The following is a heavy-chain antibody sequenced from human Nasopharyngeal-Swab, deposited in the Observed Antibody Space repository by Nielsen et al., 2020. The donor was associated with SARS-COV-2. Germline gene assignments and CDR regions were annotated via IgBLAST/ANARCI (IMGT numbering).Heavy chain of an antibody. D-gene: IGHD1-14*01. V-gene: IGHV3-33*01. CDR1: GFTFSSYG. J-gene: IGHJ4*02. Sequence: GESLKISCAASGFTFSSYGMHWVRQAPGKGLEWVAVIWYDGSNKYYADSVKGRFTISRDNSKNTLYLQMNSLRAEDTAVYYCARDKSPVGLKCTGPSPLDYWGQGTLVTVSS. CDR3: ARDKSPVGLKCTGPSPLDY. CDR2: IWYDGSNK.